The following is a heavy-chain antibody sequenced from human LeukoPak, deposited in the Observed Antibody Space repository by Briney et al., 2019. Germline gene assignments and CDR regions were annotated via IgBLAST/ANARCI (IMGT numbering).Heavy chain of an antibody. CDR3: AKTEDTAMVTTFDY. V-gene: IGHV3-7*01. Sequence: PGGSLRLSCAASGFTFSSYWLSWVRQAPGKGLEWLANIKEDGTEKYHVDSVRGRFTISRDNAKNSLYLEMNSLRAEDSAVYYCAKTEDTAMVTTFDYWGQGTLVTVSS. CDR2: IKEDGTEK. CDR1: GFTFSSYW. D-gene: IGHD5-18*01. J-gene: IGHJ4*02.